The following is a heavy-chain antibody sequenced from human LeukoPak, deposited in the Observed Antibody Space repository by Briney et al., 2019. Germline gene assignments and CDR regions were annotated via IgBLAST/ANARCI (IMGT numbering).Heavy chain of an antibody. Sequence: SWGSLSLTCSAAGFICSDCALTWARQAPGKGLDLVSVISASGRNRDYADSVKGRFTISRDNSKNTLYLQMNSLRVDDTVLYYWATDPPPPIPDYSTDYWAREPWSPSPQ. D-gene: IGHD2-21*01. J-gene: IGHJ4*02. CDR1: GFICSDCA. CDR3: ATDPPPPIPDYSTDY. V-gene: IGHV3-23*01. CDR2: ISASGRNR.